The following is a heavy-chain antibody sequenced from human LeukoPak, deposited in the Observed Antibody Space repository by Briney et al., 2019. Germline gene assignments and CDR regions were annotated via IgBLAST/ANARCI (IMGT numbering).Heavy chain of an antibody. CDR3: AKPARADYTDY. J-gene: IGHJ4*02. V-gene: IGHV3-23*01. Sequence: GGSLRLSCAASGFTFSSYAMNWVRQAPGKGLEWVSAISGSSGRTYYADFVKGRFTISRDNSKNTLYLQMNSLRAGDTAIYFCAKPARADYTDYWGQGTLVTVSS. CDR2: ISGSSGRT. CDR1: GFTFSSYA.